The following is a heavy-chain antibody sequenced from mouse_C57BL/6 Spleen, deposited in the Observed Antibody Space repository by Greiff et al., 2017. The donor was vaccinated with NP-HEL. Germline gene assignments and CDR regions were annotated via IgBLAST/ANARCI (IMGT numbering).Heavy chain of an antibody. CDR2: IYPGDGDT. J-gene: IGHJ4*01. CDR3: ARQEIRQYYYAMDY. Sequence: QVQLQQSGPELVKPGASVKISCKASGYAFSSSWMNWVKQRPGKGLEWIGRIYPGDGDTNYNGKFKGKATLTADKTSSTAYMQLSSLTSEDSAVYFCARQEIRQYYYAMDYWGQGTSVTVSS. D-gene: IGHD1-1*01. V-gene: IGHV1-82*01. CDR1: GYAFSSSW.